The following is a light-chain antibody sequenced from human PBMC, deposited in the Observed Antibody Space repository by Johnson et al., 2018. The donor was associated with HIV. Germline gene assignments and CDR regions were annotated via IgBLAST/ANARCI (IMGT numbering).Light chain of an antibody. V-gene: IGLV1-51*02. Sequence: QSVLTQPPSVSAAPGQKVTISCSGSSSNIGDNYVSWYQQLPGTAPKLLIYENNKRPSAIPARFSGSKSGTSATLGITGLQTGDAADYYGVTWDSRVSGGGVFGTGTQVTVL. CDR1: SSNIGDNY. CDR2: ENN. J-gene: IGLJ1*01. CDR3: VTWDSRVSGGGV.